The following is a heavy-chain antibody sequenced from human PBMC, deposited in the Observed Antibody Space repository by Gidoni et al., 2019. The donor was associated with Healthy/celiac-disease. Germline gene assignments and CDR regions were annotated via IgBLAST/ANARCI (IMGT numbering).Heavy chain of an antibody. Sequence: QVQLVQSGAEVKKPGSAVKVSCKASGGTFSSYAISWVRQAPGQGLEWMGGIITIFGTANYAQKFQGRVTITADESTSTAYMELSSLRSEDTAVYYCARDRTDYGGNSVFDYWGQGTLVTVSS. J-gene: IGHJ4*02. CDR1: GGTFSSYA. D-gene: IGHD4-17*01. CDR2: IITIFGTA. V-gene: IGHV1-69*01. CDR3: ARDRTDYGGNSVFDY.